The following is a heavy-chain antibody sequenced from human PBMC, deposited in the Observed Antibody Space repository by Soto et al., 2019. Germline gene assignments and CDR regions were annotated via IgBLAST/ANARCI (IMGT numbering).Heavy chain of an antibody. CDR3: AKDGSGYSGYDSPDY. V-gene: IGHV3-30*18. CDR1: GLTLSSSG. Sequence: QVQLVESGGGVVQPGRSMRLSCAASGLTLSSSGMHWVRQAPGKGLEWVAVISYDGSNKYYADSVRGRFTISRDNSKNPLYLQMNSLRAEDTAVYYCAKDGSGYSGYDSPDYWGHGTLVTVSS. D-gene: IGHD5-12*01. J-gene: IGHJ4*01. CDR2: ISYDGSNK.